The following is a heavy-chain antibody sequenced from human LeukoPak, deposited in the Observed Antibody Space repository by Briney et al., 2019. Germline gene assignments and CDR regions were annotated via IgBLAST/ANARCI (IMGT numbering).Heavy chain of an antibody. J-gene: IGHJ4*02. V-gene: IGHV1-2*02. CDR2: ISPTSGDT. D-gene: IGHD1-7*01. Sequence: ASVKVSCKTSGYTFTGNYTHWVRQAPGQGLEWMGWISPTSGDTKYAQIFQGRVAMTRDTSISTAYMELSRLTSDDTAVYFCVRDGLNWNYDYWGQGTLVAVSS. CDR1: GYTFTGNY. CDR3: VRDGLNWNYDY.